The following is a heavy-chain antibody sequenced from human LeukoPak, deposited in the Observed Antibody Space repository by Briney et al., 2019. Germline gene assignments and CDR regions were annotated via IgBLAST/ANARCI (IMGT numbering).Heavy chain of an antibody. CDR2: ISYDGSNK. J-gene: IGHJ4*02. V-gene: IGHV3-30*03. D-gene: IGHD3-16*01. Sequence: PGRSLRLSCAVSGFTFSSCGMHWVRQAPGKGLEWVAVISYDGSNKYYADSVKGRFTISRDNSKNTLYLQMNSLRAEDTAVYYCARAGAYHFDNWGQGTLVTVSS. CDR3: ARAGAYHFDN. CDR1: GFTFSSCG.